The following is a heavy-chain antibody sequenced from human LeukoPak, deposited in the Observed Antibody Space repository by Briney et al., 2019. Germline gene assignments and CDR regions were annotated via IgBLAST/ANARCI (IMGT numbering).Heavy chain of an antibody. CDR3: AREARPGRRGWFGP. Sequence: GGSLRLSCAASGFTFSTYWMTWVRQAPGKGLQWVANIKEDGSEKYYVDSVKGRFTISRDNAKNSLYLQMNSLRVEDTAVYYCAREARPGRRGWFGPWGQGTLVTVSS. CDR2: IKEDGSEK. J-gene: IGHJ5*02. V-gene: IGHV3-7*01. D-gene: IGHD6-6*01. CDR1: GFTFSTYW.